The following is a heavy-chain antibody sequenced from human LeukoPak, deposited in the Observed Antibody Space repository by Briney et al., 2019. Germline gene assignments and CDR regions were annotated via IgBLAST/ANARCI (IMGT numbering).Heavy chain of an antibody. CDR1: GGSFSGYY. J-gene: IGHJ4*02. CDR3: ARGSRSDY. Sequence: SETLSLTCAVYGGSFSGYYWSWIRQPPGKGLEWIGYIYYSGSTNYNPSLKSRVTISVDTSKNQFSLKLSSVTAADTAVYYCARGSRSDYWGQGTLVTVSS. CDR2: IYYSGST. V-gene: IGHV4-59*01.